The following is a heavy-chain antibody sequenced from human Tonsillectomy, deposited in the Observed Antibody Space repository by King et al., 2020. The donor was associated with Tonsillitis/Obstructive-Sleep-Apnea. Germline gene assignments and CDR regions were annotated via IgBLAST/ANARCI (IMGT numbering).Heavy chain of an antibody. Sequence: QMQLVQSGAEVRKPGSSVKVSCKTSGGSFRSYAISWVRQAPGQGLEWLGGITPIFYTTNYAQKFQGRVTITSDDSGTTAYMELSSLISEDTAVYYGVLGFAGADFDLWGQGTLVTVSS. D-gene: IGHD3-16*01. CDR3: VLGFAGADFDL. V-gene: IGHV1-69*01. CDR2: ITPIFYTT. CDR1: GGSFRSYA. J-gene: IGHJ4*02.